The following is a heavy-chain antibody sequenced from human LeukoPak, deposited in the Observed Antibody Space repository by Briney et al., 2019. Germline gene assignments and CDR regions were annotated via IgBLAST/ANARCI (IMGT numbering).Heavy chain of an antibody. CDR2: IIPILGIA. CDR1: GGTFSSYA. D-gene: IGHD1-7*01. Sequence: SVKVSCKASGGTFSSYAIGWVRQAPGQGLEWMGRIIPILGIANYAQKFQGRVTITADKSTSTAYMELSSLRSEDTAVYYCAKASFRNWNFYFQHWGQGTLVTVSP. CDR3: AKASFRNWNFYFQH. V-gene: IGHV1-69*04. J-gene: IGHJ1*01.